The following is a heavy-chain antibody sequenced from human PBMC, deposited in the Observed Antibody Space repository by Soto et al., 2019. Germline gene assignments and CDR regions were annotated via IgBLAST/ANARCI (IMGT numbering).Heavy chain of an antibody. CDR1: GYPFTSYG. Sequence: ASVKVSCKASGYPFTSYGVSWVRQAPGQAPEWMGWINPASGKTKYSQKFQGRVTITRDTSASTAYMELSSLRSEDTAVYYCARDLGGWPDYWG. V-gene: IGHV1-3*01. CDR2: INPASGKT. D-gene: IGHD2-15*01. J-gene: IGHJ4*01. CDR3: ARDLGGWPDY.